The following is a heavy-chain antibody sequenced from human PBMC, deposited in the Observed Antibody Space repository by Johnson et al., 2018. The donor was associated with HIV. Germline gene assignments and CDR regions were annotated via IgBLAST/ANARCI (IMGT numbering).Heavy chain of an antibody. CDR1: GFTFSSYG. Sequence: QLVESGGGVVQPGGSLRLSCAASGFTFSSYGMHWVRQAPGKGLEWVAFIRYDGSNKYYADSVKGRFTISRDNSKNTLYLQMNSLRAEDTAVYYCAKGGSAVAVAFDIWGQGTMVTVSS. V-gene: IGHV3-30*02. J-gene: IGHJ3*02. CDR3: AKGGSAVAVAFDI. D-gene: IGHD6-19*01. CDR2: IRYDGSNK.